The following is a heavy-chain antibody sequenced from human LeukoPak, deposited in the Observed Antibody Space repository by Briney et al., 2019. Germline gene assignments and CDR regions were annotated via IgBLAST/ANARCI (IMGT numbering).Heavy chain of an antibody. CDR3: ARDHYDILTGYQEDYFDY. CDR1: GFTFSSYA. J-gene: IGHJ4*02. CDR2: ISYDGSNK. Sequence: GGSLRLSCAASGFTFSSYAMHWVRQAPGKGLEWVAVISYDGSNKYYADSVKGRFTISRDNSKNTLYLQMNSLRAEDTAVYYCARDHYDILTGYQEDYFDYWGQGTLVTVSS. D-gene: IGHD3-9*01. V-gene: IGHV3-30*04.